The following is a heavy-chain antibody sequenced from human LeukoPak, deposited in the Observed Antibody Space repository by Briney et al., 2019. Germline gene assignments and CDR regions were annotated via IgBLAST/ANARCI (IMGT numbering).Heavy chain of an antibody. J-gene: IGHJ6*03. Sequence: ASVKVSCKASGGTFSSYAISWVRQAPGQGLEWMGGIIPIFGTANYAQKFQGRVTITADKSTSTAYMELRSLRSDDTAVYYCARDLRGLLNYYYYYYMGVWDKGTTVTVSS. CDR3: ARDLRGLLNYYYYYYMGV. CDR1: GGTFSSYA. V-gene: IGHV1-69*06. D-gene: IGHD3-16*01. CDR2: IIPIFGTA.